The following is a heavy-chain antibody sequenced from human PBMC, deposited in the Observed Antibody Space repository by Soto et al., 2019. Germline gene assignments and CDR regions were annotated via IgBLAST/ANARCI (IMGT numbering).Heavy chain of an antibody. Sequence: LRLSCAASGFTFSSYGMHWVRQAPGKGLEWVAVISYDGSNKYYADSVKGRFTISRDNAKNTLYLQMNSLRAEDTAVYYCARHDYWGQGTLVTVSS. J-gene: IGHJ4*02. CDR3: ARHDY. V-gene: IGHV3-30*03. CDR2: ISYDGSNK. CDR1: GFTFSSYG.